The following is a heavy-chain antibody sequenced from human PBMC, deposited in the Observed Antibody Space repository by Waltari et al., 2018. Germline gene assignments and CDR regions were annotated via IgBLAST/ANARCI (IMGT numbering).Heavy chain of an antibody. CDR1: GGSISSSSYY. J-gene: IGHJ4*02. D-gene: IGHD2-2*01. V-gene: IGHV4-39*01. CDR2: IYYSWST. Sequence: QLQLQESGPGLVKPSETLSLTCTVSGGSISSSSYYWGWLRQPPGKGLEWIGSIYYSWSTYYNPSLKSRVTISRDNSKNTLYLQMNSLRAEDTAVYYCARTRGMPDPRFDYWGQGTLVTVSS. CDR3: ARTRGMPDPRFDY.